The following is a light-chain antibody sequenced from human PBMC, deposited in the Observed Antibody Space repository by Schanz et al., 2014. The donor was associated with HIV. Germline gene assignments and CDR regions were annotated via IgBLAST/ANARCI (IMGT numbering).Light chain of an antibody. V-gene: IGKV3-20*01. J-gene: IGKJ4*01. CDR2: GAS. Sequence: EIVLTQSPGTLSVSPGERVTLSCRASQGVGSRFLAWYQQKPGQAPRLLISGASSRATGIPDRFSGSGSGTEFTLTISSLEPEDFATYYCQQPASYPLTFGGGTKVEIK. CDR1: QGVGSRF. CDR3: QQPASYPLT.